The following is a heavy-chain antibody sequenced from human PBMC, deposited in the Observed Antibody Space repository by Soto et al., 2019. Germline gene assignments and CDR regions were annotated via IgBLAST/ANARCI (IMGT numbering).Heavy chain of an antibody. Sequence: QVQLQESSPGLVKPSETLSLTCTVSGGSISSYYWSWIRQPPGKGLEWIGYIYYSGSTNYNPSLXSXVXIXXDTSKNQFSLKLSSVTAADTAVYYCASRYGSAFDIWGQGTMVTVSS. CDR2: IYYSGST. D-gene: IGHD3-10*01. V-gene: IGHV4-59*01. CDR3: ASRYGSAFDI. J-gene: IGHJ3*02. CDR1: GGSISSYY.